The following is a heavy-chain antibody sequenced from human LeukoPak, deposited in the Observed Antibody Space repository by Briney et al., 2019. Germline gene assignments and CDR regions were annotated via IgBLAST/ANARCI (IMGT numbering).Heavy chain of an antibody. J-gene: IGHJ4*02. V-gene: IGHV3-49*04. CDR1: GFILGDYG. CDR2: IRSKDNGGTT. CDR3: TREDSSGYAY. D-gene: IGHD3-22*01. Sequence: GGTLRLSCTVSGFILGDYGLSWVRQAPGKGLEWVGFIRSKDNGGTTDYAASVKGRFTISRDDSKSIAYLQMNSLKTEDTAVYYCTREDSSGYAYWGQGTLVTVSS.